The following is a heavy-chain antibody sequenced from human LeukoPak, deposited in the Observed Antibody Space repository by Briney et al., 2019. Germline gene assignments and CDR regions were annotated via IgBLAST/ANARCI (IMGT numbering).Heavy chain of an antibody. J-gene: IGHJ4*02. V-gene: IGHV1-2*02. CDR3: ARGSSYGFSMGY. Sequence: ASVKVSCKASGNTFTGYYMHWVRQAPGQGLEWMGWINPNSGGTNYAQKFQGRVTMTRDTSISTAYMELRSLRSDDTAVYYCARGSSYGFSMGYWGQGTLVTVSS. CDR1: GNTFTGYY. D-gene: IGHD3-16*01. CDR2: INPNSGGT.